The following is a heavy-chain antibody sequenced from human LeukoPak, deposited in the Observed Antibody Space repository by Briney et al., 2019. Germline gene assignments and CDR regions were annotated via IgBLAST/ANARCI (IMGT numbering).Heavy chain of an antibody. Sequence: SETLSLTCTVSGGSISSGSYYWSWIRQPAGKGLEWIGRIYTSGSTNYNPSLKSRVTISVDKSKNQFSLKLSSVTAADTAVYYCARARGGYDLGNWFDPWGQGTLVTVSS. CDR1: GGSISSGSYY. CDR2: IYTSGST. J-gene: IGHJ5*02. V-gene: IGHV4-61*02. D-gene: IGHD5-12*01. CDR3: ARARGGYDLGNWFDP.